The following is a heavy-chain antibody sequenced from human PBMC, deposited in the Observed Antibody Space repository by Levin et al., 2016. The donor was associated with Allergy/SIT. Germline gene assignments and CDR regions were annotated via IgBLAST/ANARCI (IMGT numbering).Heavy chain of an antibody. J-gene: IGHJ5*02. Sequence: SETLSLTCTISGDSITSTRYYWTWIRHHPGKGLEWIGNIYYTGRTDYSPPLKSRITISQDTSKNQFSLTLTSVTAADTAIYYCVALVAGYNWFAPWGHGTLVTVSS. D-gene: IGHD2-15*01. V-gene: IGHV4-31*03. CDR1: GDSITSTRYY. CDR2: IYYTGRT. CDR3: VALVAGYNWFAP.